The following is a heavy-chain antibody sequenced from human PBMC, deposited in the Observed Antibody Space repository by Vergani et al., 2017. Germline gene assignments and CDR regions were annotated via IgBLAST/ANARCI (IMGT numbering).Heavy chain of an antibody. CDR3: ARGGRSTSQYYFDY. D-gene: IGHD3-16*01. CDR2: INAGNGNT. CDR1: GYTFTSYA. J-gene: IGHJ4*02. Sequence: QVQLVQSGAEVKKPGASVKVSCKASGYTFTSYAMHWVRQAPGQRLERMGWINAGNGNTTYSQKFQGRVTITRDTSASTAYMELSSLRSEDTAVYYCARGGRSTSQYYFDYWGQGTLVTVSS. V-gene: IGHV1-3*01.